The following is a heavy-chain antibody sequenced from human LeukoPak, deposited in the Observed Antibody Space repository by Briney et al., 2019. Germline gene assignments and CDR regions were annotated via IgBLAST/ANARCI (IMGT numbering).Heavy chain of an antibody. CDR1: GFTFSSYE. J-gene: IGHJ4*02. D-gene: IGHD3-3*01. V-gene: IGHV3-48*03. CDR3: ARDLITIFGVATGGLDY. CDR2: ISSSGSTI. Sequence: GGSLRLSCAASGFTFSSYEMNWVRQAPGKGLERVSYISSSGSTIYYADSVKGRFTISRDNAKNSLYLQMNSLRAEDTAVYYCARDLITIFGVATGGLDYWGQGTLVTASS.